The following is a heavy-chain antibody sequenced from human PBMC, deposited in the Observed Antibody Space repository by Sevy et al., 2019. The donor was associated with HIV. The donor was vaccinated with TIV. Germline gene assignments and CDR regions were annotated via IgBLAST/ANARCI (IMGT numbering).Heavy chain of an antibody. Sequence: ASVKVSCKASGYTFTGYYMHWVRQAPGQGLEWMGWINPNSGGTNYAQKFQGRVTMTRDTSISTAYMELSRLRSDDTAVYYCARVNGGGCSSTSCYTNGARYYGMDVWGQGTTVTVSS. CDR2: INPNSGGT. J-gene: IGHJ6*02. D-gene: IGHD2-2*02. CDR1: GYTFTGYY. V-gene: IGHV1-2*02. CDR3: ARVNGGGCSSTSCYTNGARYYGMDV.